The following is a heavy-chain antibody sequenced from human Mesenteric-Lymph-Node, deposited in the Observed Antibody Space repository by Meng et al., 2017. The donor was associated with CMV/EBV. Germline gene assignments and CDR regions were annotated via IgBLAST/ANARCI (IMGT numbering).Heavy chain of an antibody. CDR3: ATLTTAETLLLADPSDV. Sequence: GGSLRLSCAASGFSLTSYRMNWVRQAPGKGLEWVASISSSGESYIYYTDAVKGRFTISRDNARNSLYLQMNYLRAEDTAVYFCATLTTAETLLLADPSDVWGHGTMVTVSS. D-gene: IGHD4-11*01. CDR2: ISSSGESYI. V-gene: IGHV3-21*01. J-gene: IGHJ3*01. CDR1: GFSLTSYR.